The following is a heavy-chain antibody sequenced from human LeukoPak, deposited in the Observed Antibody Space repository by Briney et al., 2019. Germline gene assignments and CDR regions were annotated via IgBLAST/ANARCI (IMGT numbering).Heavy chain of an antibody. V-gene: IGHV1-2*02. Sequence: ASVKVSCKASGYTFTGYYMHWVRQAPGQGLEWMGWINPNSGGTNYAQKFQGRVTMTRDTSISTAYMELSRLRSDDTAVYYCARDANDYSNYYYYYMDVWGKGTTVTVSS. CDR3: ARDANDYSNYYYYYMDV. CDR1: GYTFTGYY. J-gene: IGHJ6*03. CDR2: INPNSGGT. D-gene: IGHD4-11*01.